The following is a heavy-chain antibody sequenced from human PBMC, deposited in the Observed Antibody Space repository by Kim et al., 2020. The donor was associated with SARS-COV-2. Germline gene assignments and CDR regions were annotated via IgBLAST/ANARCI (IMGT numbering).Heavy chain of an antibody. CDR3: ARDLVSSSSWYPQWLVKGGITAHDY. J-gene: IGHJ4*02. Sequence: GGSLRLSCAASGFTFSSYWMSWVRQAPGKGLEWVANIKQDGSEKYYVDSVKGRFTISRDNAKNSLYLQMNSLRAEDTAVYYCARDLVSSSSWYPQWLVKGGITAHDYWGQGTLVTVSS. V-gene: IGHV3-7*03. CDR2: IKQDGSEK. D-gene: IGHD6-13*01. CDR1: GFTFSSYW.